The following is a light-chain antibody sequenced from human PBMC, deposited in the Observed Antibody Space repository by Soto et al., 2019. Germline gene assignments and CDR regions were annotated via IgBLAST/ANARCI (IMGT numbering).Light chain of an antibody. CDR1: QSVRSH. CDR3: QQSFRTPRT. J-gene: IGKJ1*01. V-gene: IGKV1-39*01. CDR2: GAS. Sequence: DIQMTQSPSSLSASVGDRVTITCRASQSVRSHLNWFQQKPGKAPDLLIYGASTLQFGVPSRLSGSGSGTDFILTISNLQPEDFAIYYCQQSFRTPRTFGQGTKVDIK.